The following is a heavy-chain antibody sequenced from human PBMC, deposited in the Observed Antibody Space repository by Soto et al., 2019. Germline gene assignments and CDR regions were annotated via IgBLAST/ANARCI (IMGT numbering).Heavy chain of an antibody. CDR3: ARSYYDFWSGYYRYFDY. D-gene: IGHD3-3*01. CDR2: IYHSGST. Sequence: SETRSLTCAVSSGSISSSNWWSWVRQPPGKGLEWIGEIYHSGSTNYNPSLKSRVTISVDKSKNQFSLKLSSVTAADTAVYYCARSYYDFWSGYYRYFDYWGQGTLVTVSS. V-gene: IGHV4-4*02. CDR1: SGSISSSNW. J-gene: IGHJ4*02.